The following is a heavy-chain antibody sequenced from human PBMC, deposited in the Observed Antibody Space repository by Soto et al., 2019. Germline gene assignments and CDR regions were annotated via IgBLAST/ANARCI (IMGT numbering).Heavy chain of an antibody. CDR1: GYTFTSYG. Sequence: QVQLVQSGAEVKKPGASVKVSCKASGYTFTSYGISWVRQAPGQGLEWMGWISAYNGNTNYAQKLQGRVTMTTDTSXXTAYMELRSLRSDDTAVYYCASSFTRLGGATLYRYWGQGTLVTVSS. CDR3: ASSFTRLGGATLYRY. D-gene: IGHD1-26*01. V-gene: IGHV1-18*01. CDR2: ISAYNGNT. J-gene: IGHJ4*02.